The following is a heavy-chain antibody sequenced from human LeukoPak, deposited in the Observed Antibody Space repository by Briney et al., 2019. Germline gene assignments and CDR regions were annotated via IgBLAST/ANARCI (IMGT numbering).Heavy chain of an antibody. D-gene: IGHD4-23*01. CDR1: GHTLSDLT. Sequence: ASVKVSCKVSGHTLSDLTVHWVRQAPGSGPEWMGGFAPEIGDRVYAQKFQGRVTLTEDTSTDTAYMDLSSLRSEDTAVYYCATWVGTLRGGYFVYWGHGTLVTVSS. J-gene: IGHJ4*01. V-gene: IGHV1-24*01. CDR2: FAPEIGDR. CDR3: ATWVGTLRGGYFVY.